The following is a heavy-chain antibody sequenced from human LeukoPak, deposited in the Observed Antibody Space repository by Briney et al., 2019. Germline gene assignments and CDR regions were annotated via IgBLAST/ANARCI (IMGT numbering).Heavy chain of an antibody. CDR2: IYYSGST. J-gene: IGHJ4*02. V-gene: IGHV4-59*01. Sequence: SETLSLTCTVSGGSISSYYWSWIRQPPGKGLEWIGYIYYSGSTNYNPSLKSRITISVDTSKNQFSLKLSSVTAADTAVYYCARGIPAYYFDYWGQGTLVTVSS. CDR1: GGSISSYY. CDR3: ARGIPAYYFDY.